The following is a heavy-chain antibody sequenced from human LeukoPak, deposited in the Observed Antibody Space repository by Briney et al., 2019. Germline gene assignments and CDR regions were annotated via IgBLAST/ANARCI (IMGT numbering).Heavy chain of an antibody. CDR3: ARDIVVAGPDAFDI. J-gene: IGHJ3*02. CDR2: ISAYNGNT. D-gene: IGHD2-15*01. Sequence: ASVKVSCKASGYTFTNYGISWVRQAPGEGLEWMGWISAYNGNTNYAQKFQGRVTMTRDTSISTAYMELSRLRSDDTAVYYCARDIVVAGPDAFDIWGQGTMVTVSS. CDR1: GYTFTNYG. V-gene: IGHV1-18*01.